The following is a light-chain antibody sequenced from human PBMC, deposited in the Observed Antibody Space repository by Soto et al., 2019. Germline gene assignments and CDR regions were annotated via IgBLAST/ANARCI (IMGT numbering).Light chain of an antibody. Sequence: EIVMTQSPATLSVSPGGRATLSCRASQSVSTNLAWYKQKPGQAPRLLIYGAFTRATGVPARFSGSGSGTEFTLTISSPQSEDVAVYYCQQYDNWPPLTFGGGTKVEIK. CDR3: QQYDNWPPLT. CDR1: QSVSTN. J-gene: IGKJ4*01. CDR2: GAF. V-gene: IGKV3-15*01.